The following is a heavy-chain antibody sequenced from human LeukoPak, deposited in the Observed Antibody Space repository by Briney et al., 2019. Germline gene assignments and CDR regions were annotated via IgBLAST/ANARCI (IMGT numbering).Heavy chain of an antibody. CDR1: GFTFNSYA. CDR2: ISSSGGST. J-gene: IGHJ4*02. CDR3: AKEAWLTGWNYYFDY. Sequence: GGTLRRSSAASGFTFNSYAMSWVRQAPGKGLEWVPDISSSGGSTYYADPVKVPFTISRDNSNNTLYLQMNSLRAEDTAVYYCAKEAWLTGWNYYFDYWGQGTLVTVSS. D-gene: IGHD5-12*01. V-gene: IGHV3-23*01.